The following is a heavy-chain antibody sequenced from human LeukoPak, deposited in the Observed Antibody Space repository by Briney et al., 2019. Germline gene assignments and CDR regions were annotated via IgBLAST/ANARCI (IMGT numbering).Heavy chain of an antibody. J-gene: IGHJ4*02. CDR2: IIPILGIA. D-gene: IGHD4-17*01. V-gene: IGHV1-69*04. CDR3: ARGTTVTTHFDY. Sequence: QAPGXGXXXMGRIIPILGIANYAQKFQGRVTITADKSTSTAYMELSSLRSEDTAVYYCARGTTVTTHFDYWGQGTLVTVSS.